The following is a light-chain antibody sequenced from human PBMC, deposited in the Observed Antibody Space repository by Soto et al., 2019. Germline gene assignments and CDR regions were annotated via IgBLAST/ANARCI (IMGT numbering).Light chain of an antibody. Sequence: VMTQSPAILSVSPGERATLSCRASQSVSTNVAWYQQIPGQTPRLLIYGASTRATGIPVRFSGSGSGTEFTLTISSLEPEDFAVYYCQQRSNWPLTFGGGTKVDIK. CDR2: GAS. V-gene: IGKV3-15*01. CDR1: QSVSTN. CDR3: QQRSNWPLT. J-gene: IGKJ4*01.